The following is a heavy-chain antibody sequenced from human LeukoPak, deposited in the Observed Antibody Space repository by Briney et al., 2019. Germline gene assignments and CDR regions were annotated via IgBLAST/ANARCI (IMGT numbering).Heavy chain of an antibody. J-gene: IGHJ3*02. CDR1: GYTFTSYG. Sequence: ASVKVSCKASGYTFTSYGISWVRQAPGQGLEWMGWISAYNGNTNYAQKLQGRVTMTTDTSTSTAYMELRSLRSDDTAVYYCARESPHNWNDDGENAFDIWGQGTMVTVSS. V-gene: IGHV1-18*01. CDR2: ISAYNGNT. CDR3: ARESPHNWNDDGENAFDI. D-gene: IGHD1-1*01.